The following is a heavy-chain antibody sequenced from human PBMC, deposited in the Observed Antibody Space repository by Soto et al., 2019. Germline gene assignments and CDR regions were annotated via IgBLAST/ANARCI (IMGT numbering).Heavy chain of an antibody. Sequence: GGSLRLSCAASGFTFSSFAMSWVRQAPGKGLEWVSAISGSGGSTYYADSVKGRFTISRDNSKNTLYLQMNSLRAEDTAVYYCANLDHYYDSSGYYPFDYWGQGTLVTVSS. V-gene: IGHV3-23*01. J-gene: IGHJ4*02. D-gene: IGHD3-22*01. CDR1: GFTFSSFA. CDR3: ANLDHYYDSSGYYPFDY. CDR2: ISGSGGST.